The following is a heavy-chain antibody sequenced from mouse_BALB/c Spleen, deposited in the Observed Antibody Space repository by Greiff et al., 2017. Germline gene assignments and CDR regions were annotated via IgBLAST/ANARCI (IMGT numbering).Heavy chain of an antibody. Sequence: VHLVESGPGLVAPSQSLSITCTVSGFSLSRYSVPWVRQPPGKGLEWLGMIWGGGSTDYNSALKSRLSISKDNSKSQVFLKMNSLQTADTAMYYCAGKGIYRGAMDYWGQGTSVTVSS. CDR3: AGKGIYRGAMDY. CDR2: IWGGGST. D-gene: IGHD1-3*01. J-gene: IGHJ4*01. CDR1: GFSLSRYS. V-gene: IGHV2-6-4*01.